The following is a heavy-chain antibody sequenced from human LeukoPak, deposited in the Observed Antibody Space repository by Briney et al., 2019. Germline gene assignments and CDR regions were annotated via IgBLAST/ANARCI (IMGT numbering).Heavy chain of an antibody. J-gene: IGHJ4*02. V-gene: IGHV4-59*08. Sequence: SETLSLTCTVSGGSISDYYWSWIRQPPGKGLEWIGFIYYRGRTNYNPSLKSRVTISVDTSKNQFSLQLTSVTAADTAVYYCARHDRDYTTSSGTIDYWGQGTLVTVSS. D-gene: IGHD6-6*01. CDR1: GGSISDYY. CDR3: ARHDRDYTTSSGTIDY. CDR2: IYYRGRT.